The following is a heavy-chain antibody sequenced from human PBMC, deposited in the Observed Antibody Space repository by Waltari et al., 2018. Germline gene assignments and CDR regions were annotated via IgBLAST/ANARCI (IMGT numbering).Heavy chain of an antibody. V-gene: IGHV3-21*01. CDR1: GFTFSSYS. Sequence: EVQLVESGGGLVKPGGSLRLSCAASGFTFSSYSMNWVRQAPGKGLEWVSSISSSSSYIYYADSVKGRFTISRDNAKNSLYLQMNSLRAEDTAVYYCAVQTPEWELLGSYFDYWGQGTLVTVSS. D-gene: IGHD1-26*01. CDR3: AVQTPEWELLGSYFDY. CDR2: ISSSSSYI. J-gene: IGHJ4*02.